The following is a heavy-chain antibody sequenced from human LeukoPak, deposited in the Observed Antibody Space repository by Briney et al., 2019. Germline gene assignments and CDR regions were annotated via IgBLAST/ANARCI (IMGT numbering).Heavy chain of an antibody. Sequence: ASVKVSCKASGYTFTSYYMHWVRQAPGQGLEWMGIINPSGGSTSYAQKLQGRVTMTRDTSTSTVYMELSSLRSEDTAVYYCARDAVYYDFWSGYHSWFDPWGQGTLVTVSS. CDR2: INPSGGST. J-gene: IGHJ5*02. CDR3: ARDAVYYDFWSGYHSWFDP. V-gene: IGHV1-46*01. CDR1: GYTFTSYY. D-gene: IGHD3-3*01.